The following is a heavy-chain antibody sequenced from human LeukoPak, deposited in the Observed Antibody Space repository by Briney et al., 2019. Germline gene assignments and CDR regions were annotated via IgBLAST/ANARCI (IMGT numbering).Heavy chain of an antibody. V-gene: IGHV4-59*01. Sequence: SETLSLSCKVSGDSISRYYWSWVRQPPGKGLEWVAYIYYSGSTSYNPSLKSRVTTSLDTSKIQISLKLSSVTAADTAVYYCARESFTVVGGVVLSYAFDIWGQGTMVTVSS. CDR2: IYYSGST. D-gene: IGHD3-3*01. CDR1: GDSISRYY. J-gene: IGHJ3*02. CDR3: ARESFTVVGGVVLSYAFDI.